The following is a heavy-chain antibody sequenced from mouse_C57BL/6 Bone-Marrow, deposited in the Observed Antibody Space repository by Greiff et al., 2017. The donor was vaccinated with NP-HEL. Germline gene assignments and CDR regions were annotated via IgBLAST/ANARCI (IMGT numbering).Heavy chain of an antibody. CDR1: GYSFTGYY. CDR3: ARKEALAWFAY. D-gene: IGHD3-2*02. Sequence: EVKLQESGPELVKPGASVKISCKASGYSFTGYYMNWVKQSPEKSLEWIGEINPSTGGTTYNQKFKAKATLTVDKSSSTAYMQLKSLTSEDSAVYYCARKEALAWFAYWGQGTLVTVSA. J-gene: IGHJ3*01. CDR2: INPSTGGT. V-gene: IGHV1-42*01.